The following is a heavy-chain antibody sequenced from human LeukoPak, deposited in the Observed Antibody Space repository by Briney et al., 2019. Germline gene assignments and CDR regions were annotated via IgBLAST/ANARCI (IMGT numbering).Heavy chain of an antibody. Sequence: PSEILSLTCTVSGDSIISDTYHWGWIRQPPGKGLQWIGSVYYAGSTYYNPSLKSRVRISVDTSKDQFYLKLLPVTAADTAMYYCARSGWPMGGFDPWGRGILVTVSS. V-gene: IGHV4-39*01. CDR2: VYYAGST. CDR3: ARSGWPMGGFDP. J-gene: IGHJ5*02. CDR1: GDSIISDTYH. D-gene: IGHD3-10*01.